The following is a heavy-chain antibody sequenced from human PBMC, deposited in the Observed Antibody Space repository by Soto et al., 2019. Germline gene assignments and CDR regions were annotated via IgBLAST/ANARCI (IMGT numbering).Heavy chain of an antibody. J-gene: IGHJ4*02. Sequence: QVRVVQSGAEVKKPGASVKVSFKTSGYTFTDYDINWVRQAPGQGLEWMGWVSPDHDNAGYAQQFEGRVTMTSDTSISTTYMELTNLRSEDTAVYYCAVTTGYWGQGTKVTVSS. CDR1: GYTFTDYD. CDR3: AVTTGY. V-gene: IGHV1-8*01. D-gene: IGHD4-17*01. CDR2: VSPDHDNA.